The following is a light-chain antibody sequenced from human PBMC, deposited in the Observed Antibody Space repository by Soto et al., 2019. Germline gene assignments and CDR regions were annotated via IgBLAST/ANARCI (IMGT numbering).Light chain of an antibody. Sequence: QSALTQAASVSGSPGQSITLSCTGTSSDIGSYNLVSWYQQHPGKAPKLMISEVSKRPSGVSNRFAGSKSGNTASLTISGLQAEDEADYYCCSHAGSSTYVVFGGGTKLTVL. CDR3: CSHAGSSTYVV. J-gene: IGLJ2*01. CDR2: EVS. V-gene: IGLV2-23*02. CDR1: SSDIGSYNL.